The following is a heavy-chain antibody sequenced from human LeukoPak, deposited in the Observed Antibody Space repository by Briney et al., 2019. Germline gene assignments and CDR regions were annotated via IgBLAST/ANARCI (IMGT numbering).Heavy chain of an antibody. V-gene: IGHV4-38-2*01. J-gene: IGHJ4*02. D-gene: IGHD3-22*01. CDR3: ASVNSAYYSY. CDR1: GYSISSGFY. CDR2: IYHSGDT. Sequence: TSETLSLTCAVSGYSISSGFYWGWIRQPPGKGLEWIGSIYHSGDTYFNPSLKTRVTISVDTSKNQFSLKLSSVTAADTAVYYCASVNSAYYSYWGQGTLVTVYS.